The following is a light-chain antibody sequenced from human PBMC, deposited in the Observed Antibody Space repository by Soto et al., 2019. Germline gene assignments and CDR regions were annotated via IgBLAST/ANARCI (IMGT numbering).Light chain of an antibody. V-gene: IGKV2-30*01. CDR2: KVS. CDR3: IQGTHWSPTWT. Sequence: DVVMTQSPLSLPVTLGQPASISCRSSQSLVYSDGNTYLNWFQQRPGQSPRRLIYKVSNRDSGVPDRLSGSGSGTAFTLKISMVEAEDVGVYYCIQGTHWSPTWTFGQETKVQIK. J-gene: IGKJ1*01. CDR1: QSLVYSDGNTY.